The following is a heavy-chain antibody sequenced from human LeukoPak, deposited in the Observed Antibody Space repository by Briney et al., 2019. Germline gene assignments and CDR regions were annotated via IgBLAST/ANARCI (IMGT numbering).Heavy chain of an antibody. J-gene: IGHJ4*02. V-gene: IGHV3-23*01. CDR2: ITGSGGNT. D-gene: IGHD3-9*01. Sequence: GGSLRLSCAASGFTVSNSAMSSVRQAPGKGLEWVSAITGSGGNTYYADSVKGRFTISRDNSKNTLYLQMNSLRDEDTAVYYCAKWGDFDVLTGYYVPDFWGQGTLVNGSS. CDR1: GFTVSNSA. CDR3: AKWGDFDVLTGYYVPDF.